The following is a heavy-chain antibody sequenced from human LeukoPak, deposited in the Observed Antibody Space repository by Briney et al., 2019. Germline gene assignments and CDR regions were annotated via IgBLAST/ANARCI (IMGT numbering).Heavy chain of an antibody. CDR2: IYYSGST. D-gene: IGHD6-19*01. CDR3: ARARRSQWLVLGAFDY. J-gene: IGHJ4*02. Sequence: PSETLSLICTVSGGSISSSSYYWGWIRQPPGKGLEWIGSIYYSGSTNYNPSLKSRVTISVDTSKNQFSLKLSSVTAADTAVYYCARARRSQWLVLGAFDYWGQGTLVTVSS. CDR1: GGSISSSSYY. V-gene: IGHV4-39*07.